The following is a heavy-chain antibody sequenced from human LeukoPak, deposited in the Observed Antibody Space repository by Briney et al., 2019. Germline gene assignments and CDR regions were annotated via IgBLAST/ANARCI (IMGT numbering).Heavy chain of an antibody. CDR3: AKGGAAPPPHYYYGMDV. CDR2: ISGSGGST. CDR1: GFTFSSHA. D-gene: IGHD4/OR15-4a*01. Sequence: GGSLRLSCAASGFTFSSHAVSWVRQAPGKGLEWVSAISGSGGSTYYADSVKGRFTISRDNSKNTLYLQMNSLRAEDTAVYYCAKGGAAPPPHYYYGMDVWGQGTTVTVSS. V-gene: IGHV3-23*01. J-gene: IGHJ6*02.